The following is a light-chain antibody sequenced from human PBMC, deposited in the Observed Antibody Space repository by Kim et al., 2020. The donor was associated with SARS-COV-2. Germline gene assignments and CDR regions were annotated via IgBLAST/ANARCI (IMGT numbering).Light chain of an antibody. CDR2: WAS. Sequence: ATHTCKSSQTVLYRTKDKNHLAWYQQKPGQPPNLLIYWASTRESGVPDRFSGSGSGTDFTLSISSLQAEDVAVYYCQQYYTTPRTFGQGTKVEIK. CDR1: QTVLYRTKDKNH. J-gene: IGKJ1*01. V-gene: IGKV4-1*01. CDR3: QQYYTTPRT.